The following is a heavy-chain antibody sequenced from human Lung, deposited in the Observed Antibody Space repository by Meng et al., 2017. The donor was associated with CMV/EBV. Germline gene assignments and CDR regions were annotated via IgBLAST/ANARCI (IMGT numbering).Heavy chain of an antibody. Sequence: SXXVSXKPSVWTFSSYAISWVRQAPGQGLEWMGGIIPIFGTANYAQKFQGRVTITTDESTSTAYMELSSLRSEDTAVYYCARDRPITIFGVVQSQWFDPXGQGXLVTVSS. J-gene: IGHJ5*02. CDR1: VWTFSSYA. CDR3: ARDRPITIFGVVQSQWFDP. V-gene: IGHV1-69*05. CDR2: IIPIFGTA. D-gene: IGHD3-3*01.